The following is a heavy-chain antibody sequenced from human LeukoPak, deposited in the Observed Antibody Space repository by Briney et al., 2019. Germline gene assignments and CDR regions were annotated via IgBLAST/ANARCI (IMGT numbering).Heavy chain of an antibody. CDR3: AKDGTVAGIAVSSLDY. D-gene: IGHD6-19*01. Sequence: GGSLRLSCAASGFTFSSYSMNWVPEAPGKGLEWVSSISSSSSYIYYADSVKGRFTISRDNSKNTLYLQMNSLRAEDTAVYYCAKDGTVAGIAVSSLDYWGQGTLVTVSS. V-gene: IGHV3-21*01. J-gene: IGHJ4*02. CDR2: ISSSSSYI. CDR1: GFTFSSYS.